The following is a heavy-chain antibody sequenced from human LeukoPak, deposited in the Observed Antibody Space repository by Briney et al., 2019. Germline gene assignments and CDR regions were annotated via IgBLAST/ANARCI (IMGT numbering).Heavy chain of an antibody. D-gene: IGHD6-6*01. V-gene: IGHV1-18*01. Sequence: ASVKVSCKASGYTFTSYGISWVRLAPGQGLEWMGRISAYNGNTNYAQKLQGRVTMTTDTSTSTAYMELRSLRSDDTAVYYCAREDSSSSPYYYYMDVWGKGTTVTVSS. J-gene: IGHJ6*03. CDR3: AREDSSSSPYYYYMDV. CDR2: ISAYNGNT. CDR1: GYTFTSYG.